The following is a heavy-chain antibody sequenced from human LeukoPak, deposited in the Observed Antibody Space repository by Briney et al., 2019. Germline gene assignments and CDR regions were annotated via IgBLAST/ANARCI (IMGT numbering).Heavy chain of an antibody. V-gene: IGHV3-21*01. D-gene: IGHD6-19*01. Sequence: GGSLRLSCAASGFTFSSYSMNWVRQAPGKGLEWVSSISSSSSYIYYADSVKGRFTISRDNAKNSLYLQMNSLRAEDTAVYYCASISRGWYWDYWGQGTLVTVSS. CDR3: ASISRGWYWDY. CDR2: ISSSSSYI. J-gene: IGHJ4*02. CDR1: GFTFSSYS.